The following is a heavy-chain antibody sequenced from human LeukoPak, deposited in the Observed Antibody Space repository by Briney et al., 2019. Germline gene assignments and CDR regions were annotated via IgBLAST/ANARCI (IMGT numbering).Heavy chain of an antibody. D-gene: IGHD3-3*01. CDR2: IYYSGST. CDR1: GGSISSYY. CDR3: ARGDDSKSTYFDY. V-gene: IGHV4-59*13. Sequence: SETLSLTCTVSGGSISSYYWNWIRQTRGKGLEWIGYIYYSGSTKNNPSLESRVTISLDTSKNQFSLRLNSVTAADTAVYYCARGDDSKSTYFDYWGQGTLVTVSS. J-gene: IGHJ4*02.